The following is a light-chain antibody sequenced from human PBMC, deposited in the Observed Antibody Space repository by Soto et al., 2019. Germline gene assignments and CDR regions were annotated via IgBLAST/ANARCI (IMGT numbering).Light chain of an antibody. J-gene: IGKJ1*01. CDR1: QSVSSSY. Sequence: EIVLTQSPGTLSLSPGERATLSCRASQSVSSSYLAWYQQKPGQAPRLLIYGASSMATGIPDRFSGSGSGTDFTLTISRLEPEDFAVYYCQQDGSSPRTFGQGTKVEIK. CDR2: GAS. CDR3: QQDGSSPRT. V-gene: IGKV3-20*01.